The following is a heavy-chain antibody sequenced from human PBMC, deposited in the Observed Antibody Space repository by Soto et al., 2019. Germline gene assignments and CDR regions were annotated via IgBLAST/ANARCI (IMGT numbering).Heavy chain of an antibody. V-gene: IGHV3-23*01. D-gene: IGHD6-6*01. CDR3: AKDLHTSSSEWRYYFGMDV. CDR1: GFTFSGYA. Sequence: GGSLRLSCAASGFTFSGYAMRWVRQAPGKGLEWVSTITGTGGKTYYAGSVKGRFTISRDNSKNTMYLQINSLTAEDTAVYYCAKDLHTSSSEWRYYFGMDVWGQGTTATVSS. CDR2: ITGTGGKT. J-gene: IGHJ6*02.